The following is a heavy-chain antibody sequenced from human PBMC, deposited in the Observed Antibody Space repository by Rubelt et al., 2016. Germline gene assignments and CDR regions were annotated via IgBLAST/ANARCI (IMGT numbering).Heavy chain of an antibody. CDR2: IYYSRST. CDR1: GGSISSTLYY. CDR3: ARLGYHGNYAWFDP. J-gene: IGHJ5*02. Sequence: QLQLQESGPGLVKPSETLSLTCTVSGGSISSTLYYWGWIRQPPGKGLEWIASIYYSRSTYYNPSLKSRVTISIDTSKNQFSLKLSRVTAAETAVYYCARLGYHGNYAWFDPWGQGTLVTVAS. V-gene: IGHV4-39*07. D-gene: IGHD1-7*01.